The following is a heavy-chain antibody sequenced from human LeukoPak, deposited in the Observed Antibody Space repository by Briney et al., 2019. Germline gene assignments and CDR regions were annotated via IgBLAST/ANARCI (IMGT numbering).Heavy chain of an antibody. Sequence: GGSLRLSCAASGFTFSTYGMHWVRQAPGKGLEWVAVIWYDGSYKYYVDSVKGRFTISRDNSKNTLYLQMNSLRAEDTAVYYCARDLYVGYYYGMDVWGQGTTVTVSS. CDR1: GFTFSTYG. D-gene: IGHD3-10*02. CDR3: ARDLYVGYYYGMDV. V-gene: IGHV3-33*01. CDR2: IWYDGSYK. J-gene: IGHJ6*02.